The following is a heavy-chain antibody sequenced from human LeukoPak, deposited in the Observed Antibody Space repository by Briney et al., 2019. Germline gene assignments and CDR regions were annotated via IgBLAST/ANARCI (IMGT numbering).Heavy chain of an antibody. CDR2: VKPDGSST. J-gene: IGHJ4*02. Sequence: GGSLRLSCAASGFTFSSYWMHWVRQGPGKGLVWVSRVKPDGSSTTYADSVKGRFTISRDNAKNTLYLQMNSLSLEDTAIYYCARAARDTFNLIDYWGQGTLVTVSS. V-gene: IGHV3-74*01. CDR3: ARAARDTFNLIDY. CDR1: GFTFSSYW. D-gene: IGHD5-24*01.